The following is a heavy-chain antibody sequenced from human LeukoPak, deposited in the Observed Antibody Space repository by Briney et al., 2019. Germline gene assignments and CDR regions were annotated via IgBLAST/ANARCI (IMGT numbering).Heavy chain of an antibody. V-gene: IGHV3-23*01. CDR2: ISGSGGST. D-gene: IGHD3-22*01. CDR3: AKSLDSSGYSPHDY. J-gene: IGHJ4*02. CDR1: GLTFSSYA. Sequence: AGGSLRLSCAASGLTFSSYAMSWVRQAPGKGLEWVSAISGSGGSTYYADSVKGRFTISRDNSKNTLYLQMNSLRAEDTAVYYCAKSLDSSGYSPHDYWGQGTLVTVSS.